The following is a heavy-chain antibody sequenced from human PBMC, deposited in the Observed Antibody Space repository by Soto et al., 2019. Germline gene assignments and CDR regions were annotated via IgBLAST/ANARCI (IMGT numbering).Heavy chain of an antibody. CDR1: GFTFSSYG. Sequence: LSLTCAASGFTFSSYGMHWVRQAPGKGLEWVAVIWYDGSNKYYADSVKGRFTISRDNSKNTLYLQMNSLRAEDAAVYFCARDRDSSGWYFDYWGQGTLVTVSS. CDR3: ARDRDSSGWYFDY. V-gene: IGHV3-33*01. D-gene: IGHD6-19*01. CDR2: IWYDGSNK. J-gene: IGHJ4*02.